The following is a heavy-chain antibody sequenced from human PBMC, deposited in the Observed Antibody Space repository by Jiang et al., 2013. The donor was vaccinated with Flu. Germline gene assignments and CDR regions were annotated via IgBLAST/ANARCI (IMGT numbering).Heavy chain of an antibody. Sequence: VQLVESGGGVVQPGRSLRLSCAASGFTFSSYAMHWVRQAPGKGLEWVAVISYDGSNKYYADSVKGRFTISRDNSKNTLYLQMNSLRAEDTAVYYCAREELAIYYYYYGMDVVGTNGTTVTVSS. CDR1: GFTFSSYA. D-gene: IGHD6-6*01. J-gene: IGHJ6*04. V-gene: IGHV3-30*04. CDR3: AREELAIYYYYYGMDV. CDR2: ISYDGSNK.